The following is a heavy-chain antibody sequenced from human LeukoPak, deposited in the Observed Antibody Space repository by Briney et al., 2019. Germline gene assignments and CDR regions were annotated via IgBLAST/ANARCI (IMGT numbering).Heavy chain of an antibody. J-gene: IGHJ5*02. CDR2: ISKSGDRT. CDR1: GFSFSGFTFDNYA. D-gene: IGHD3-10*01. V-gene: IGHV3-23*01. Sequence: GGFLRLSCAASGFSFSGFTFDNYAMNWVRQAPGKGLEWVSAISKSGDRTYYVDSVKGRFTISRDNSNNTLYLQMDSLLAEDTATYYCAKEIGVPGWFDPWGQGTLVIVAS. CDR3: AKEIGVPGWFDP.